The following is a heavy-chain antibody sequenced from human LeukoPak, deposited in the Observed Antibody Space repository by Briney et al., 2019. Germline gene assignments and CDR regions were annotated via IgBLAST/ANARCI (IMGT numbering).Heavy chain of an antibody. D-gene: IGHD2-15*01. CDR2: ISGSGGNT. J-gene: IGHJ3*01. Sequence: QPGGSLRLSCAASGFIFSNFAMSWVRQAPGKGPEWVSTISGSGGNTYYTDSVKGRITISRDNSKNTLYLQMNSLRAEDTAVYYCAKEDYCSGGSCYWLAFDFWGQGTMVTVSS. V-gene: IGHV3-23*01. CDR1: GFIFSNFA. CDR3: AKEDYCSGGSCYWLAFDF.